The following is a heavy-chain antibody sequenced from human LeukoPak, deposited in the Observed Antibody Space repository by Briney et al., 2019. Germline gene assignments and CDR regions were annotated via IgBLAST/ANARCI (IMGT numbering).Heavy chain of an antibody. J-gene: IGHJ4*02. D-gene: IGHD4-17*01. V-gene: IGHV4-34*01. Sequence: SETLSLTCTVSGGSISSYYWSWIRQPPGKGLEWIGEINHSGSTNYNPSLKSRVTISVDTSKNQFSLKLSSVTAADTAVYYCARVRVDYGDYNFDYWGQGTLVTVSS. CDR2: INHSGST. CDR3: ARVRVDYGDYNFDY. CDR1: GGSISSYY.